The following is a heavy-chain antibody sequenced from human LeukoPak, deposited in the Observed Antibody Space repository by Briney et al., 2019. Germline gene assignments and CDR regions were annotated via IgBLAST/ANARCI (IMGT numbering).Heavy chain of an antibody. D-gene: IGHD2-2*01. J-gene: IGHJ5*02. Sequence: GESLKISCKGSGYSFASYWIAWVRQMPGKGLEWMGIIYPDDSATRYSPSFQGQVTISADKSISTAYLQWSGLKASDAAVYYCARLSSTSQPFDPWGQGTLVTVSS. CDR3: ARLSSTSQPFDP. V-gene: IGHV5-51*01. CDR2: IYPDDSAT. CDR1: GYSFASYW.